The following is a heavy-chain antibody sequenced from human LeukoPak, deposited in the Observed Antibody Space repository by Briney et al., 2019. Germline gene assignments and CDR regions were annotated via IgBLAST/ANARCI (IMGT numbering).Heavy chain of an antibody. Sequence: PGGSLRLSCTASGFTYDDYAMHWVRQAPGKGLEWVSLISGDCGSTYYADSVKGRFTISRDNSKNSLYLQMNSLRTEDTALYYCAKDLRDIVVVPAAPDAFDIWGQGTMVTVSS. V-gene: IGHV3-43*02. CDR3: AKDLRDIVVVPAAPDAFDI. J-gene: IGHJ3*02. CDR2: ISGDCGST. CDR1: GFTYDDYA. D-gene: IGHD2-2*01.